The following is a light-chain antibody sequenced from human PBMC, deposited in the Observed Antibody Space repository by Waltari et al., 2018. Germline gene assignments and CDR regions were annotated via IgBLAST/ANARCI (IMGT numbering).Light chain of an antibody. CDR1: QSVSTN. CDR2: AAS. V-gene: IGKV3-15*01. J-gene: IGKJ2*01. CDR3: HQYDKWPPRYT. Sequence: VVLTQSPATLSVSPGDRATPSCRASQSVSTNLAWYQQKPGQAPRLLIFAASTRATGVPVRFSGSGSGTEFTLSISSLQSEDFAVYYCHQYDKWPPRYTFGPGTRLDIK.